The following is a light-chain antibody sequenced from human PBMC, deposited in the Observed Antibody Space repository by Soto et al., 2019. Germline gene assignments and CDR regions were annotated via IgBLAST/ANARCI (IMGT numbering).Light chain of an antibody. CDR1: QSVSSDY. Sequence: EVVMTQCAATLCGAAGERATRSGMGIQSVSSDYLVWYQQKPGQAPGLLIYGASRRATGIPARFSGSRSGTDFTLTISSLEPEAFAVYYCQQRSNWPTITVGPGTRVDIK. CDR3: QQRSNWPTIT. CDR2: GAS. V-gene: IGKV3D-20*02. J-gene: IGKJ5*01.